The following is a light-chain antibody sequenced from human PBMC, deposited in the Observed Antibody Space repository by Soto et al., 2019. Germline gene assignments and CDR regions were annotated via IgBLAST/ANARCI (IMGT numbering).Light chain of an antibody. CDR1: QSVSSY. CDR3: QQRSKWPLT. Sequence: EIVLTQSPATLSLSPGERATLSCRASQSVSSYLAWYQQKPGQAPRLLIYDASNRATGIPARFSGSGSETAFTLTISSLEPEDFAVYYCQQRSKWPLTFGGGTKVEIK. CDR2: DAS. V-gene: IGKV3-11*01. J-gene: IGKJ4*01.